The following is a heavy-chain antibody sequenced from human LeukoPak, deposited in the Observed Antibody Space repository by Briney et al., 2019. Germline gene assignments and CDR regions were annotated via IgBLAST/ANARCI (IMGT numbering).Heavy chain of an antibody. Sequence: RGESLKISCKGSGYSFTSNWIAWVRQMPGKGLEWMGIISPGDSETRYSPSFQGQVTISADKSISTAYLQWSSLKASDTAMYYCARHDPRYCSDITCSESLLGLDPWGQGTLVTVSS. CDR3: ARHDPRYCSDITCSESLLGLDP. D-gene: IGHD2-15*01. V-gene: IGHV5-51*01. CDR2: ISPGDSET. CDR1: GYSFTSNW. J-gene: IGHJ5*02.